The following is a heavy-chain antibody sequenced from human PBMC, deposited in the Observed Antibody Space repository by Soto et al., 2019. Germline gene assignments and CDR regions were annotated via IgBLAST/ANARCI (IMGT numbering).Heavy chain of an antibody. D-gene: IGHD6-19*01. V-gene: IGHV4-34*01. J-gene: IGHJ4*02. CDR2: INHSGST. CDR3: ARGRGSSGWKY. CDR1: GVSFSGYY. Sequence: PSETLSLTCAVYGVSFSGYYWSWIRQPPGKGLEWIGEINHSGSTNYNPSLKSRVTISVDTSKNQFSLKLSSVTAADTAVYYCARGRGSSGWKYWGQGTLVTVSS.